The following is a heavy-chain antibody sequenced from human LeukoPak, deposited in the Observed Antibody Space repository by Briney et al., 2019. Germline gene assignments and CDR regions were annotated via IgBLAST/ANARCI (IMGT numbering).Heavy chain of an antibody. Sequence: GASVKVSCKASGYTFTSYGISWVRQAPGQGLEWMGWISAHNGNTNYAQKLQGRVTMTTDTSTSTAYMELRSLRSDDTAVYYCARVGLTMISFPLRSWGQGTLVTVSS. CDR3: ARVGLTMISFPLRS. J-gene: IGHJ4*02. V-gene: IGHV1-18*01. CDR2: ISAHNGNT. D-gene: IGHD3-22*01. CDR1: GYTFTSYG.